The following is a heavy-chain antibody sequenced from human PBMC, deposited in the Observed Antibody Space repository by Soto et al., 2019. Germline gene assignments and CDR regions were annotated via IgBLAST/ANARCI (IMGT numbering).Heavy chain of an antibody. CDR3: ARDHYDILTGYHYYYGMDV. J-gene: IGHJ6*02. CDR2: IYSGGST. D-gene: IGHD3-9*01. CDR1: GFTVSSNY. Sequence: LRLSCAASGFTVSSNYMSWVRQAPGKGLEWVSVIYSGGSTYYADSVKGRFTISRDNSKNTLYLQMNSLRAEDTAVYYCARDHYDILTGYHYYYGMDVWGQGTTVTVSS. V-gene: IGHV3-53*01.